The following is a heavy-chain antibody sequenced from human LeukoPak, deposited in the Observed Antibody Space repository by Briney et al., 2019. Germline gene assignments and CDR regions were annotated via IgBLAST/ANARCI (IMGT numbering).Heavy chain of an antibody. CDR2: ISGSGGTT. D-gene: IGHD4-17*01. J-gene: IGHJ4*02. Sequence: GGSLRLSCEASGFTFSSSAMSWARQAPGKGLEWVSAISGSGGTTYYADSVKGRFTISRDGSKNTLYLQMNSLRAEDTALYYCARDRGDYGQYYFDYWGQGTLVTVSS. CDR1: GFTFSSSA. V-gene: IGHV3-23*01. CDR3: ARDRGDYGQYYFDY.